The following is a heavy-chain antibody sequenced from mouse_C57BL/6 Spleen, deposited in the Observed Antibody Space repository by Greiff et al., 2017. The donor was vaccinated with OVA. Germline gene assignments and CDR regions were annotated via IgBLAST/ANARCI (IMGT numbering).Heavy chain of an antibody. Sequence: VKLQESGPELVKPGASVKISCKASGYAFSSSWMNWVKQRPGKGLEWIGRIYPGNGDPNYNGKFKGKATLTADKSSSTAYMQLSSLTSEDSAVDFCAREVMGYWGQGTSVTVSS. CDR2: IYPGNGDP. CDR1: GYAFSSSW. J-gene: IGHJ4*01. V-gene: IGHV1-82*01. CDR3: AREVMGY.